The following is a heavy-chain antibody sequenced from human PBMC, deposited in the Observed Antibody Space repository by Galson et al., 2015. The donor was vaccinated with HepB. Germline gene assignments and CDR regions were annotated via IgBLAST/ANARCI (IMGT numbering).Heavy chain of an antibody. CDR1: GFTFSTYF. Sequence: SLRLSCAASGFTFSTYFMNWVRQAPGKGLEWISYISTSSDTTLYADSVKGRFTISRDNAKNSLYLQMNSLRAEDTAVYYCATLGGLRGVTLLGYWGQGTLVTVSS. D-gene: IGHD3-10*01. V-gene: IGHV3-48*01. CDR3: ATLGGLRGVTLLGY. CDR2: ISTSSDTT. J-gene: IGHJ4*02.